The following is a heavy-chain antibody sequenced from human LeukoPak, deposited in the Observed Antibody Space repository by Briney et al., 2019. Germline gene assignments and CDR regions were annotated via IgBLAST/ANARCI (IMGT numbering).Heavy chain of an antibody. CDR2: IYYSGST. D-gene: IGHD3-22*01. CDR1: GDSISSYY. CDR3: ARRSGYSSSEDY. J-gene: IGHJ4*02. Sequence: SETLSLTCTVSGDSISSYYWSWIRQPPGKGLEWIGYIYYSGSTNYNPSLKSRVTISVDTSKNQFSLQLSSVTAADTAVYYCARRSGYSSSEDYWGQGTLVTVSS. V-gene: IGHV4-59*08.